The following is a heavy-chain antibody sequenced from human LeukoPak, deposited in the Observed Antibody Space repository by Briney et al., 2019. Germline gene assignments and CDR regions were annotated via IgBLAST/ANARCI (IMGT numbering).Heavy chain of an antibody. CDR2: IWYDGSNK. V-gene: IGHV3-33*01. D-gene: IGHD6-19*01. CDR1: GFTFSSYG. J-gene: IGHJ4*02. Sequence: SGGSLRLSCAASGFTFSSYGMHEVRQAPGKGLEWVAVIWYDGSNKYYADSVKGRFTISRDNSKNTLYLQMNSLRAEDTAVYYCARDYSSGWYSDYFDYWGQGTLVTVSS. CDR3: ARDYSSGWYSDYFDY.